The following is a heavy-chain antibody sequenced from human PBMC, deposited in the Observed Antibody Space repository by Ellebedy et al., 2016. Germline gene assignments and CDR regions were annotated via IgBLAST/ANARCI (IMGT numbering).Heavy chain of an antibody. Sequence: GGSLTLSXATSGFTFDDYALHWVRQVPGKGLEWVSGISWNSAAIGYGEAVKGRFTISRDSAKNYLYLQMNSLRVEDTALYFCAKGTMDYLHHWGQGTLVTVSS. D-gene: IGHD3-10*01. J-gene: IGHJ4*02. CDR3: AKGTMDYLHH. CDR1: GFTFDDYA. CDR2: ISWNSAAI. V-gene: IGHV3-9*01.